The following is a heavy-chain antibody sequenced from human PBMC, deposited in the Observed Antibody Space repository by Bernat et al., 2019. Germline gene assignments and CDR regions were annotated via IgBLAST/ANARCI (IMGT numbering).Heavy chain of an antibody. J-gene: IGHJ4*02. CDR1: GFTFNNYW. D-gene: IGHD5-12*01. V-gene: IGHV3-7*01. CDR2: IKEDGSEK. Sequence: EVQLVESGGGLVQPGGSLRLSCAASGFTFNNYWMSWVRQAPGKGLEWVAIIKEDGSEKYYVDSVNGRFTISRDNAKNPLYLQVNRLSAEDAAVYYCARVRNVDIVAMRGYFDNWGQGTLVTVSS. CDR3: ARVRNVDIVAMRGYFDN.